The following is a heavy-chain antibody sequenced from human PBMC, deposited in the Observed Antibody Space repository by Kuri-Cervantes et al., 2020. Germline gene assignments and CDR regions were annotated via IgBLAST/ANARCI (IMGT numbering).Heavy chain of an antibody. D-gene: IGHD6-13*01. CDR3: AKSLAAAGTRSYYFDY. CDR2: ISYDGSNK. J-gene: IGHJ4*02. Sequence: LSLTCAASGFTFSSYAMHWVRQAPGKGLEWVAVISYDGSNKYYADSVKGRFTISRDNSKNTLYLQMNSLRAEDTALYYCAKSLAAAGTRSYYFDYWGQGTLVTVSS. V-gene: IGHV3-30-3*01. CDR1: GFTFSSYA.